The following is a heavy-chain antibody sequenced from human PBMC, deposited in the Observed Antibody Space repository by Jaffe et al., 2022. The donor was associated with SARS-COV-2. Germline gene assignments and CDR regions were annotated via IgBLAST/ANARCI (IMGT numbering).Heavy chain of an antibody. D-gene: IGHD3-16*02. CDR2: LSGTTGTI. CDR3: VRDRSGSVIVDTFDV. Sequence: EVQLVESGGGLIQAGGSLRLSCVASGFTFSAYSMNWVRQAPGKGLEWVSYLSGTTGTIYEADSVKGRFTISRDNAKNSLYLQMNSLRDEDTAVYYCVRDRSGSVIVDTFDVWGQGTMVTVSS. CDR1: GFTFSAYS. J-gene: IGHJ3*01. V-gene: IGHV3-48*02.